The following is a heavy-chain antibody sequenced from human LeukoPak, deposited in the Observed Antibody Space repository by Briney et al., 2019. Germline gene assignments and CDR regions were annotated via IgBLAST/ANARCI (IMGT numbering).Heavy chain of an antibody. CDR2: VFYVGRT. CDR1: GGSISSDY. J-gene: IGHJ5*02. CDR3: VRSRGDYGDYVVEP. Sequence: SETLSLTCTVSGGSISSDYWGWIRQPPGKGLEWIGNVFYVGRTYYNPFLKSRISMSIDTSKNQFSLKLNSMTAADTAVYYCVRSRGDYGDYVVEPWGQGTLVTVSS. D-gene: IGHD4-17*01. V-gene: IGHV4-59*04.